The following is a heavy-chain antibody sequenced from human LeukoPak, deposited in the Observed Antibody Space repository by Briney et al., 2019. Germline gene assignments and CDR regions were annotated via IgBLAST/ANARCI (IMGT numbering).Heavy chain of an antibody. V-gene: IGHV3-30*04. CDR3: ARDRYCSGGSCYSNWFDP. D-gene: IGHD2-15*01. Sequence: HPGGSLRLSCAASGFTFSSYAMHWVRQAPGKGLEWVAVISSDGSKKDYADSVKGRFTISRDNSKNTLYLQMNSLRAEDTAVYYCARDRYCSGGSCYSNWFDPWGQGTLVTVSS. J-gene: IGHJ5*02. CDR1: GFTFSSYA. CDR2: ISSDGSKK.